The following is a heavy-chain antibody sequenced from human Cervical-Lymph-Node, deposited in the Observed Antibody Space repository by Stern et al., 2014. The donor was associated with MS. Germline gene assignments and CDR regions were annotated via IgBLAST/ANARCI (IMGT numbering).Heavy chain of an antibody. J-gene: IGHJ5*02. CDR2: SNPNSGGT. CDR3: ARDGGGLGYSSSWYGWFDP. D-gene: IGHD6-13*01. V-gene: IGHV1-2*04. Sequence: QLQLVQSGAEVKKPGASAKVSCKASGYPFTGYYMHWVRQAPGQGLEWMGWSNPNSGGTNYAKKFQGWVTMTRDTSISTAYMELSRLRSDDTAVYYCARDGGGLGYSSSWYGWFDPWGQGTLVTVSS. CDR1: GYPFTGYY.